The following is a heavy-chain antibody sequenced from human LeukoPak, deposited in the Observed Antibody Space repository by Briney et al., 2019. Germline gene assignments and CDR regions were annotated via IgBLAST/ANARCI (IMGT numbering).Heavy chain of an antibody. D-gene: IGHD2-21*01. CDR3: ARGVPIWNGMDV. CDR2: MNPNSGNT. V-gene: IGHV1-8*01. Sequence: ASVKVSCKASGYTFTSYDINWVRQATGQGLEWMGWMNPNSGNTGYAQKFQGRVTMTRNTSISTAYMELSSLRSEDTAVYYCARGVPIWNGMDVWGQGTTVTVSS. J-gene: IGHJ6*02. CDR1: GYTFTSYD.